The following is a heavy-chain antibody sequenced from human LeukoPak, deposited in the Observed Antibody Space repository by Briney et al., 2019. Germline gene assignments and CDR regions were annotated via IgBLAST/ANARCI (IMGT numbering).Heavy chain of an antibody. CDR1: GGSISSGSYY. V-gene: IGHV4-39*01. CDR3: SRPMLRGIITGPFDY. Sequence: KSSETLSLTCSVSGGSISSGSYYWGWIRQPPGKGLEWIGCVYYSGSTYYNPSLKSRVTISVDTSKNQFSLRLSSVTAADTAVFYCSRPMLRGIITGPFDYWGQGTLVTVSS. CDR2: VYYSGST. D-gene: IGHD3-10*01. J-gene: IGHJ4*02.